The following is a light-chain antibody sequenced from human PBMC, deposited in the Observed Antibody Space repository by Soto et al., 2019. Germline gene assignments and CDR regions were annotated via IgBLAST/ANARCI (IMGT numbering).Light chain of an antibody. J-gene: IGKJ4*01. CDR1: QSISNY. CDR2: DAY. CDR3: QQRSHCVT. V-gene: IGKV3-11*01. Sequence: EIVMTQSPATLSLSPGESATLSCRASQSISNYLAWYQQTPGQAPRLLIYDAYNRATGIPARFSGSGSGTDFTLNSSSVEPADSAVAYCQQRSHCVTFGGGTKVEIK.